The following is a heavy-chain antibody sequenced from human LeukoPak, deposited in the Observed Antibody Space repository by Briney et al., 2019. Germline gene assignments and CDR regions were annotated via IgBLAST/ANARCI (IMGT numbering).Heavy chain of an antibody. CDR1: GFIFSTYS. V-gene: IGHV3-48*04. Sequence: GGSLRLSCAASGFIFSTYSMNWVRQAPGKGLEWVSDIDSSSSTIYYTDSVKGRFTISRDNAKSSLYLQMNSLKTEDTAVYYCTRLGGDGIDYWGQGTLVTVSS. CDR2: IDSSSSTI. J-gene: IGHJ4*02. D-gene: IGHD2-21*02. CDR3: TRLGGDGIDY.